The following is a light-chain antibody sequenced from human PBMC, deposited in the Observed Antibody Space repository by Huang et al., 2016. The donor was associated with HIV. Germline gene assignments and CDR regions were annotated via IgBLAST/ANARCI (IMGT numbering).Light chain of an antibody. CDR1: QSVSNS. Sequence: EIVLTQSPATLSLYPGERATLSCMASQSVSNSLAWYQQKPGQATRLLIYDASNRATGIPARFSGSGSGPDFTLTISSLEPEDFAVYYCQQRNNWRGVTFGPGTKVDIK. J-gene: IGKJ3*01. V-gene: IGKV3-11*01. CDR2: DAS. CDR3: QQRNNWRGVT.